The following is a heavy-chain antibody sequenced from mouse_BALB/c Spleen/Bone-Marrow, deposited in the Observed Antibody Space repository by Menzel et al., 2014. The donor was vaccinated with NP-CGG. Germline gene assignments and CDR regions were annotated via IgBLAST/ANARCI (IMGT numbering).Heavy chain of an antibody. CDR3: NMCEYPFAY. J-gene: IGHJ2*01. Sequence: VQLKESGAELVRPGASVKLSCKASGFNITDFYMHWLRQRPEQGLEGIGWVDPENGHTKCAPKFQGKATMTADTSSKTASLQLNSETSENTAVYYCNMCEYPFAYWGQCTPVTVSS. CDR1: GFNITDFY. D-gene: IGHD5-1*01. CDR2: VDPENGHT. V-gene: IGHV14-4*02.